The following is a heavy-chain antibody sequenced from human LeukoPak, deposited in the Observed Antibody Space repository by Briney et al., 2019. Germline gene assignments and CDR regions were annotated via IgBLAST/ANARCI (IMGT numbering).Heavy chain of an antibody. CDR3: TSHSDTSCSRANCYVDNFYGLAV. D-gene: IGHD2-2*01. CDR2: IRSNSNNYLS. V-gene: IGHV3-73*01. J-gene: IGHJ6*01. Sequence: PGGSLRLSCAASGFTFSGSTMHWVRQASGKGLEWVGRIRSNSNNYLSADSASVRCRVTISRADSKNTAYLQMHSLSTEDKAVYYCTSHSDTSCSRANCYVDNFYGLAVWGEGTRVSVSS. CDR1: GFTFSGST.